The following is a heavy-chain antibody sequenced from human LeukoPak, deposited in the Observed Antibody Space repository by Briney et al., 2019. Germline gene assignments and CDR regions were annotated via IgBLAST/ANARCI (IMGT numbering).Heavy chain of an antibody. CDR3: TTGGPIAVGSFWDNWFDP. CDR2: IKSKTDGGTT. V-gene: IGHV3-15*01. Sequence: GGSLRLSCAASGFTFSNAWMSWVRQAPGKGLEWVGRIKSKTDGGTTDYAAPVKGRFTISRDDSKNTLYLQMNSLKTEDTAVYYCTTGGPIAVGSFWDNWFDPWGQGTLVTVSS. CDR1: GFTFSNAW. D-gene: IGHD6-19*01. J-gene: IGHJ5*02.